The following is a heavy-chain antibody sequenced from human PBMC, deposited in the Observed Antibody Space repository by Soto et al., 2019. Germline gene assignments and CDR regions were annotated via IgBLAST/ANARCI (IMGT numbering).Heavy chain of an antibody. Sequence: EVQLLESGGGFIHPGGSLRLSCAASGFSFSSFAMNWVRQAPGKGLEWVSIISGSADSTFYADSVKGRFTISRDNSKSTLYLQINSLRDEDTAVYYCAKPRGAMIYAISVYGMDVWGQGTTVTVSS. CDR3: AKPRGAMIYAISVYGMDV. CDR1: GFSFSSFA. D-gene: IGHD2-8*01. V-gene: IGHV3-23*01. J-gene: IGHJ6*02. CDR2: ISGSADST.